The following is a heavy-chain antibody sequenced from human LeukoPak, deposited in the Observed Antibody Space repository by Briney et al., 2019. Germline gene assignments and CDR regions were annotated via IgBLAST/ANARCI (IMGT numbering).Heavy chain of an antibody. CDR1: GFTFSSYA. CDR3: ARDPLVNNGELSLSYFDY. D-gene: IGHD3-16*02. J-gene: IGHJ4*02. Sequence: GGSLRLSCAASGFTFSSYAMHWVRQAPGKGLEWVAVISYDGSNKYYADSVKGRFTISRDNSKNTLYLQMNSLRAEDTAVCYCARDPLVNNGELSLSYFDYWGQGTLVTVSS. V-gene: IGHV3-30*04. CDR2: ISYDGSNK.